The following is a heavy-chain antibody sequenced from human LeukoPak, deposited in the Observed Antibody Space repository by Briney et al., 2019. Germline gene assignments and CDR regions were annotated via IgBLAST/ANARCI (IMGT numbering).Heavy chain of an antibody. V-gene: IGHV3-74*01. CDR1: GFTFSSHW. D-gene: IGHD4-17*01. J-gene: IGHJ4*02. Sequence: PGGSLRLSCAASGFTFSSHWMHWVRQAPGKGLVWVSRINTDGSSTGYADSVKGRFTISRDNAKNTLYLQISTLRADDTAVYYCVKDRDDYGDYAFDYWGQGTLVTVSS. CDR3: VKDRDDYGDYAFDY. CDR2: INTDGSST.